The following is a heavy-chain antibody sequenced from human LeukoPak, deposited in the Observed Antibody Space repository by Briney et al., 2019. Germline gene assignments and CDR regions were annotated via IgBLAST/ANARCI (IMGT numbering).Heavy chain of an antibody. CDR1: GGSISSYY. J-gene: IGHJ4*02. CDR2: VYYSGST. D-gene: IGHD4-17*01. V-gene: IGHV4-59*01. CDR3: ARVVNYYGDYVLFDY. Sequence: SETLSLTCTVSGGSISSYYWSWIRQPPGKGLGWIGYVYYSGSTNYNPSLKSRVTISVDTSKNQFSLKLSSVTAADTAVYYCARVVNYYGDYVLFDYWGQGTLVTVSS.